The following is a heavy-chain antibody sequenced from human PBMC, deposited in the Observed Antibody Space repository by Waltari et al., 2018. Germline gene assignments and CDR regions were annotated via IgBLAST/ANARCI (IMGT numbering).Heavy chain of an antibody. CDR1: GASISSGGHY. Sequence: QVQLQESGPRLAKPSQTLSLTCTVSGASISSGGHYWSWIRHHPGKGLEWIGHIYHSGNTYYHPSLGGRATLSVDRSGNRFSLNLTSVTAADTALYYCARVDGRAAPLDNWGRGSQVTVSS. D-gene: IGHD6-25*01. CDR2: IYHSGNT. V-gene: IGHV4-30-4*01. CDR3: ARVDGRAAPLDN. J-gene: IGHJ4*02.